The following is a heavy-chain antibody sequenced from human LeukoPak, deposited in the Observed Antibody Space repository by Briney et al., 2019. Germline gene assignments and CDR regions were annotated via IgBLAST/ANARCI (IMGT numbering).Heavy chain of an antibody. CDR2: IYNSGST. D-gene: IGHD2-2*02. J-gene: IGHJ3*02. V-gene: IGHV4-38-2*01. CDR1: GYSLSSGYY. Sequence: SETLSLTCAVSGYSLSSGYYWGWIRQPPGEGVEWIGIIYNSGSTYYTPYLESSVTISVDTSKNQCALKLSSVTAADTAVYYCARASPDCSSTSCYTGGAFDIWGQGTMVTVSS. CDR3: ARASPDCSSTSCYTGGAFDI.